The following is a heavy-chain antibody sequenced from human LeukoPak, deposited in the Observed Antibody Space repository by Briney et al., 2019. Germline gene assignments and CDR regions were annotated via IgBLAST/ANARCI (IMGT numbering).Heavy chain of an antibody. CDR2: MKQDGSEK. J-gene: IGHJ2*01. V-gene: IGHV3-7*01. Sequence: GGSLRLSCVVSGFTFSDYYMSWIRQAPGKGLEWVASMKQDGSEKNYVGSVMGRFTISRDNAKNSQYLQMNILRAEDTAVYYCARGARYSINWLDKGFDLWGRGTLVTVSS. CDR1: GFTFSDYY. CDR3: ARGARYSINWLDKGFDL. D-gene: IGHD6-13*01.